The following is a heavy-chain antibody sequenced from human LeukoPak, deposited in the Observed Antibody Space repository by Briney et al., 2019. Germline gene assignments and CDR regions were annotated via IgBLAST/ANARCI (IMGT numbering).Heavy chain of an antibody. D-gene: IGHD2-2*01. CDR1: GGSISSRSYY. J-gene: IGHJ4*02. V-gene: IGHV4-39*01. Sequence: SETLSLTCTVSGGSISSRSYYWGWIRQPPGKGLEWIGSIYYSGSTYYNPSLKSRVTISVDTSKNQFSLKLSSVTAADTAVYYCARHRASYHIEDWGQGTLVTVSS. CDR3: ARHRASYHIED. CDR2: IYYSGST.